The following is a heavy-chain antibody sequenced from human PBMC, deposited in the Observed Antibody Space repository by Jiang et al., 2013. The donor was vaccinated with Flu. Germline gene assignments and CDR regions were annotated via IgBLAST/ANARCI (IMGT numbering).Heavy chain of an antibody. J-gene: IGHJ2*01. D-gene: IGHD6-13*01. V-gene: IGHV3-33*01. CDR3: ARDWRYSSSWGTNWYFDL. Sequence: VQLVESGGGVVQPGRSLRLSCAASGFTFSSYGMHWVRQAPGKGLEWVAVIWYDGSNKYYADSVKGRFTISRDNSKNTLYLQMNSLRAEDTAVYYCARDWRYSSSWGTNWYFDLWGRGTLVTVSS. CDR1: GFTFSSYG. CDR2: IWYDGSNK.